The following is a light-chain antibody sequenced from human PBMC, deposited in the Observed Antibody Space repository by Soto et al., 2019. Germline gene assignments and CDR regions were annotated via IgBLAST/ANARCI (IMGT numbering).Light chain of an antibody. CDR3: QQLNSYPIT. CDR1: QGISSY. CDR2: AAS. Sequence: IQLTQSPSSLSASVGDRVTITCRASQGISSYLAWYQQKPGKAPKLLIYAASTLQSGVPSRFSGSESGTDFTLTINSLQPEDFATYYCQQLNSYPITFGQGTRLEIK. V-gene: IGKV1-9*01. J-gene: IGKJ5*01.